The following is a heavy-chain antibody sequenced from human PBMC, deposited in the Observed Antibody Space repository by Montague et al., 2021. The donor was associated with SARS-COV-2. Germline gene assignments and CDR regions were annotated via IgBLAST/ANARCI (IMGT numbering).Heavy chain of an antibody. Sequence: SLRLSCAASGFTFSDNAMHWVRQAPGKGLEWVAIISYDGRNQHYAGSVKGRFTISRDNAKNSLYLQMNSLRAEDTAVYYCASFRSYDFWSASYPPWGQGTLVTVSS. V-gene: IGHV3-30-3*01. D-gene: IGHD3-3*01. CDR1: GFTFSDNA. CDR3: ASFRSYDFWSASYPP. CDR2: ISYDGRNQ. J-gene: IGHJ5*02.